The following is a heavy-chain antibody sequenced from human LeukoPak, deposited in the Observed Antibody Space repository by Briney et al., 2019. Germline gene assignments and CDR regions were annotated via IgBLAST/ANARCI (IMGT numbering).Heavy chain of an antibody. CDR1: GLTFSSYW. CDR3: ARQYYDFWSGYYRPPHDAFDI. D-gene: IGHD3-3*01. CDR2: IKQDGSEK. J-gene: IGHJ3*02. V-gene: IGHV3-7*01. Sequence: GGSLRLSCAASGLTFSSYWMSWVRQAPGKGLEWVANIKQDGSEKCYVDSVKGRFTISRDNAKNSLYLQMNSLRAEDTAVYYCARQYYDFWSGYYRPPHDAFDIWGQGTMVTVSS.